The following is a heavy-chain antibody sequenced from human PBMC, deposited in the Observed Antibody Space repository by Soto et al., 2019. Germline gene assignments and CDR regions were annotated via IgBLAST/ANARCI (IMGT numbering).Heavy chain of an antibody. Sequence: QVQLVESGGGVVQPGRSLRLSCAASGFIFSRYAMHWVRQAPGKGLEWVAVISYDGNNKYDADSVKGRFTISRDNSKNTLYMQMNSLRAEDTAVYYCARDQGRVATVLEYWGQGILVTVSS. CDR2: ISYDGNNK. CDR1: GFIFSRYA. D-gene: IGHD5-12*01. V-gene: IGHV3-30-3*01. CDR3: ARDQGRVATVLEY. J-gene: IGHJ4*02.